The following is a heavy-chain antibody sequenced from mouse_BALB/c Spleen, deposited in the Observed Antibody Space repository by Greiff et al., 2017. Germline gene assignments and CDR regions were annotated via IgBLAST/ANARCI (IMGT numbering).Heavy chain of an antibody. CDR3: ARQPSHYYGYLYYFDY. CDR2: ISYDGSN. Sequence: EVQLVESGPGLVKPSQSLSLTCSVTGYSITSGYYWNWIRQFPGNKLEWMGYISYDGSNNYNPSLKNRISITRDTSKNQFFLKLNSVTTEDTATYYCARQPSHYYGYLYYFDYWGQGTTLTVSS. V-gene: IGHV3-6*02. J-gene: IGHJ2*01. CDR1: GYSITSGYY. D-gene: IGHD1-2*01.